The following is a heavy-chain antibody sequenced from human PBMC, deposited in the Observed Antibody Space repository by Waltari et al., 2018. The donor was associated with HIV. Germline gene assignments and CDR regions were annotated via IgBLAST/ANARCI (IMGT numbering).Heavy chain of an antibody. CDR3: ARGGNGYAYGDYYYFGMDV. V-gene: IGHV4-59*01. Sequence: QVHLQESGPGLVKPSETLSLACTGSGGSITNYYWRWIRQPPGKGLEWVGYIHTSGRTNYNPSLKSRVTMSVATSKNQFSLNLSSVTTADTAVYYCARGGNGYAYGDYYYFGMDVWGQGTTVTVSS. CDR2: IHTSGRT. CDR1: GGSITNYY. J-gene: IGHJ6*02. D-gene: IGHD5-18*01.